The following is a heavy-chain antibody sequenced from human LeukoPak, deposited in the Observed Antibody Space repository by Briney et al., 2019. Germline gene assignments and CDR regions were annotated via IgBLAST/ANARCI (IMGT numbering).Heavy chain of an antibody. CDR2: IRYDGNNK. D-gene: IGHD3-9*01. J-gene: IGHJ4*02. Sequence: PGGSLRLSCAASGFTFSSYDMHWVRQAPGKGLEWVAFIRYDGNNKYYADSVKGRFTISRDNSKNTLYLQMNTLRAEDTAVYYCAKASLWFSFDYWGQGTLVTVSS. CDR3: AKASLWFSFDY. CDR1: GFTFSSYD. V-gene: IGHV3-30*02.